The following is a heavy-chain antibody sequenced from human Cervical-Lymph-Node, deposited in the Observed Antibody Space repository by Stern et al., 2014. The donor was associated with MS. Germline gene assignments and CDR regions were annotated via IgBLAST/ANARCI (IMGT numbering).Heavy chain of an antibody. CDR1: GGSVSSGSSY. CDR3: ASGYRFFES. V-gene: IGHV4-61*02. CDR2: IHPSGNA. D-gene: IGHD5-18*01. J-gene: IGHJ4*02. Sequence: QVQLQESGPGLVKPSQTLSLTCTLSGGSVSSGSSYWSWIRQPAGKGLEWIGRIHPSGNAFYTPSLKRRVTLLLDAAKNQIPLKLNPVTAADTAVYYCASGYRFFESWGQGTLVTVSS.